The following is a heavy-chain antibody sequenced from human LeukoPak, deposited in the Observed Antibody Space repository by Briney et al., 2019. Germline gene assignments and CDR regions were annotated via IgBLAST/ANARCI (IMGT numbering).Heavy chain of an antibody. J-gene: IGHJ4*02. CDR2: ISAYNGNT. CDR1: GYTFTSYG. V-gene: IGHV1-18*01. CDR3: AGDRDIVATNGYFDY. D-gene: IGHD5-12*01. Sequence: GASVKVSCKASGYTFTSYGISWVRQAPGQGLEWMGWISAYNGNTNYAQKLQGRVTMTTDTSTSTAYMELRSLRSDDTAVYYCAGDRDIVATNGYFDYWGQGTLVTVSS.